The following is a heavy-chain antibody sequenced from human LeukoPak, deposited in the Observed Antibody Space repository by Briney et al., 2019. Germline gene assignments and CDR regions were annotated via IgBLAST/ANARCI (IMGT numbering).Heavy chain of an antibody. CDR3: ARGPRQWLIQKGEFDY. CDR2: IWYDGSNK. CDR1: GFPFRSYR. J-gene: IGHJ4*02. V-gene: IGHV3-33*01. D-gene: IGHD3-22*01. Sequence: GGSLRLSCAASGFPFRSYRMHWVREAPGKGLEWVAVIWYDGSNKYYADYVTGRFTISRDNSKNTLYLQMNSLRAEDTAVYYCARGPRQWLIQKGEFDYWGQGTLVTVSS.